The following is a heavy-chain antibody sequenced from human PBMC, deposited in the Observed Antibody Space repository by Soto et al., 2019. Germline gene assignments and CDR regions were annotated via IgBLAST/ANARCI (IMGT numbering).Heavy chain of an antibody. Sequence: SETLSLTCTVSGGSISSYYWNWIRQPPGKGLEWIGCLYYGGSTNYNPSLESRVTISLDTSKNQISLKLSSVTAAETAVYYCARGRDDYNGWYVDLWGRGSLVTVSS. CDR3: ARGRDDYNGWYVDL. CDR1: GGSISSYY. CDR2: LYYGGST. J-gene: IGHJ2*01. D-gene: IGHD4-4*01. V-gene: IGHV4-59*01.